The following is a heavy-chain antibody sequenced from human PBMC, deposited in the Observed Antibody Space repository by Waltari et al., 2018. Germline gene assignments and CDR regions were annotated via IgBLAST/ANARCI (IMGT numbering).Heavy chain of an antibody. D-gene: IGHD7-27*01. CDR1: GHSISSTYY. J-gene: IGHJ4*02. CDR2: IYHSGST. Sequence: QVQLQESGPGLVKPSETLSLTCPVSGHSISSTYYWGWIRQSPGKGLEWIANIYHSGSTYYNPSLKSRVTISLDTSKNRFSLNLRSVTAADTAVYYCAAYLPDWGRGRDYWGQGTLVTVSS. CDR3: AAYLPDWGRGRDY. V-gene: IGHV4-38-2*01.